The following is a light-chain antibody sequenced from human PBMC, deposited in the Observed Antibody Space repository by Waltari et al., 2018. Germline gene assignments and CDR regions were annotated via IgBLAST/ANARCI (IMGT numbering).Light chain of an antibody. CDR1: QSLRHSNGINY. J-gene: IGKJ4*01. V-gene: IGKV2-28*01. CDR3: MQSLQTPLT. CDR2: WGS. Sequence: EIVMTQSPLSLPVTPGDPASISCRSSQSLRHSNGINYLDWYLQKPGQSPQLLIYWGSYRASGVPDRFTGSGSGTDFTLKISRVETEDVGVYYCMQSLQTPLTFGGGTKVEIK.